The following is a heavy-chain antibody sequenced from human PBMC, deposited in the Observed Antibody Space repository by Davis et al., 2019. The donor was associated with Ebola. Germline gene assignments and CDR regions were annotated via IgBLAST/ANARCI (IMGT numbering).Heavy chain of an antibody. D-gene: IGHD4-23*01. CDR3: AREAGYGGNFLYYYYGMDV. J-gene: IGHJ6*02. Sequence: PGGSLRLSCAASGFTFSSYGMHWVRQAPGKGLEWVAVIWYDGSNKYYADSVKGRFTISRDNSKNTLYLQMNSLRAEDTAVYYCAREAGYGGNFLYYYYGMDVWGQGTTVTVSS. CDR1: GFTFSSYG. CDR2: IWYDGSNK. V-gene: IGHV3-33*01.